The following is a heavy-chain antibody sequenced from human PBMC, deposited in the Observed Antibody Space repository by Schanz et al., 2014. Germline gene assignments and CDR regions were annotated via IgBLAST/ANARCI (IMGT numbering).Heavy chain of an antibody. CDR1: GVTFSSYA. D-gene: IGHD1-7*01. CDR2: ISGSGAST. CDR3: AMGGYQLHH. V-gene: IGHV3-23*01. J-gene: IGHJ4*02. Sequence: EVKLLESGGGFVQPGGSLRLSCVASGVTFSSYAMSWVRQASGKGLEWVSAISGSGASTYYADSVKGRFTISRDNSKNTLYLQMNSLRAEDTAVYYCAMGGYQLHHWGQGTLVTVSS.